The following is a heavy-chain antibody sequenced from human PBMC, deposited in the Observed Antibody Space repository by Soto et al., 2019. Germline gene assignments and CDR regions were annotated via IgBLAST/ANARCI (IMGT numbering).Heavy chain of an antibody. D-gene: IGHD6-19*01. CDR1: GGSISSYY. Sequence: PSETLSLTCTVSGGSISSYYWSWIRQPPGKGLEWIGYIYYSGSTNYNPSLKSRVTISVDTSKNQFSLKLSSVTAADTAVYYCARGVAGYYWYFDLWGRGTLVTVSS. J-gene: IGHJ2*01. CDR2: IYYSGST. CDR3: ARGVAGYYWYFDL. V-gene: IGHV4-59*01.